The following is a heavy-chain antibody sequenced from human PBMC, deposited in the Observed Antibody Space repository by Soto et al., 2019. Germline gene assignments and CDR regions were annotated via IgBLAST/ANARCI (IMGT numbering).Heavy chain of an antibody. D-gene: IGHD3-9*01. V-gene: IGHV1-69*13. CDR2: IIPIFGTA. J-gene: IGHJ6*02. CDR3: ARIAGYDILTGYHYYGMDV. Sequence: GAAVNVSCKASVGTFSSYAIIWVRQAPGQGLEWMGGIIPIFGTANYAQKFQGRVTITADESTSTAYMELSSLRSEDTAVYYCARIAGYDILTGYHYYGMDVWGQGTTVTVSS. CDR1: VGTFSSYA.